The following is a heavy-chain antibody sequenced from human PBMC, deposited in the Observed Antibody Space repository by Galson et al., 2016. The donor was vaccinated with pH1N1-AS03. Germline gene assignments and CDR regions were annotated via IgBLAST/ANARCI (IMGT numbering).Heavy chain of an antibody. CDR3: ARDRIYNKAWAFGY. V-gene: IGHV4-4*02. D-gene: IGHD5-12*01. CDR2: VSHEGKTT. Sequence: SETLSLTCSVPGGSIISGDWWTWVRQAPGQGLEWIGEVSHEGKTTYYNPSLKSRVTISVDRSRNQVTLKLTSVSAADTAMYYCARDRIYNKAWAFGYWGQGVLVTVSS. CDR1: GGSIISGDW. J-gene: IGHJ4*02.